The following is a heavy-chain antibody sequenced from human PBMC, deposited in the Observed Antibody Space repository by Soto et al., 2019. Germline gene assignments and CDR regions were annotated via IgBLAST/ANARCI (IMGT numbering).Heavy chain of an antibody. CDR1: GFTFSSYS. CDR2: ISSSSSTI. D-gene: IGHD6-13*01. Sequence: EVQLVESGGGLVQPGGSLRLSCAASGFTFSSYSMNWVRQAPGKGLEWVSYISSSSSTIYYADSVKGRFTISRDNAKNYLYLEMNSVRAEDRAVYDCAGGDRSSWHHPYNWFDPWGQGTLVTVSS. V-gene: IGHV3-48*01. CDR3: AGGDRSSWHHPYNWFDP. J-gene: IGHJ5*02.